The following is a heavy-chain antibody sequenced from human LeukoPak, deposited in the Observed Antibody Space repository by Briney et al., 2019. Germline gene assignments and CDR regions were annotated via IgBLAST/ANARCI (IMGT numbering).Heavy chain of an antibody. V-gene: IGHV1-18*01. D-gene: IGHD3-16*02. Sequence: GASVTVSCKASGYTFTSYGISWVRQTPGQGLEWMGWISAYNGNTNYAQKLQGRVTMTTDTSTSTAYMELRSLRSDDTAVYYCARAQLVKIWFDHWGQGTLVTVSS. CDR1: GYTFTSYG. CDR2: ISAYNGNT. CDR3: ARAQLVKIWFDH. J-gene: IGHJ5*02.